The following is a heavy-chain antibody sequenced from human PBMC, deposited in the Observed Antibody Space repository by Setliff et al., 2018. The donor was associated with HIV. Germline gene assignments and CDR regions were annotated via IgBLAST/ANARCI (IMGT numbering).Heavy chain of an antibody. V-gene: IGHV4-4*02. CDR1: GGSISSSNW. CDR2: IYHSGST. Sequence: PSETLSLTCAVSGGSISSSNWWSWVRQPPGKGLAWIGEIYHSGSTNYNPSLKSRVTLSVDTSKNQFFLRLSSVTAADTAVYYCARDFGVVIPQGGFDPWGQGTLVTVSS. J-gene: IGHJ5*02. CDR3: ARDFGVVIPQGGFDP. D-gene: IGHD3-3*01.